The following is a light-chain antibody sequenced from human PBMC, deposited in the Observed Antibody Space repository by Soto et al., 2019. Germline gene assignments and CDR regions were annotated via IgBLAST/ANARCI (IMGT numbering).Light chain of an antibody. CDR1: SGHGSYI. CDR2: LEGSGSY. CDR3: ETWDSSTQV. Sequence: QSVLTQSSSASASLGSSVKLTCTLSSGHGSYIIAWHQQQPGKAPRYLLKLEGSGSYNKGSGVPDRFSGSSSGAYRYLTISLLQAEDEADYCCETWDSSTQVFGGGTKLTVL. V-gene: IGLV4-60*03. J-gene: IGLJ2*01.